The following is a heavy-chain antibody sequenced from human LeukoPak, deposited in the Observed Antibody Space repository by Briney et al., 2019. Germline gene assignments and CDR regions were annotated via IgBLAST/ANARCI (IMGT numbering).Heavy chain of an antibody. J-gene: IGHJ4*02. D-gene: IGHD3-22*01. CDR2: IIPIFGTA. CDR1: GGTFSSYA. CDR3: ASYEERNYYDSSGYSNY. V-gene: IGHV1-69*06. Sequence: ASVKVSCKASGGTFSSYAISWVRQAPGQGLEWMGGIIPIFGTANYAQKFQGRVTITADKSTSTAYMELSSLRSEDTAVYYCASYEERNYYDSSGYSNYWGQGTLVTVSS.